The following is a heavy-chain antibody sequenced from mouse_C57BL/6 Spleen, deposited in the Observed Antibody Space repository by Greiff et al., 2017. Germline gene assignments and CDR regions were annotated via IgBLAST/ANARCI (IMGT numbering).Heavy chain of an antibody. V-gene: IGHV1-74*01. CDR1: GYTFTSYW. J-gene: IGHJ1*03. CDR3: AESFHWYFDV. Sequence: VPLQQPGAELVKPGASVKVSCKASGYTFTSYWMHWVKQRPGQGLEWIGRIHPSDSDTNYNQKFKGKATLTVDKSSSTAYMQLSSLPSEDAAVYYCAESFHWYFDVWGTGTTVTVSS. CDR2: IHPSDSDT.